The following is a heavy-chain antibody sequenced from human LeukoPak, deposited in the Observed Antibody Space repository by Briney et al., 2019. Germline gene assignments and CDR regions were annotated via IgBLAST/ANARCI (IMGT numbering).Heavy chain of an antibody. CDR2: IYYSGST. CDR1: GGSISSSSYY. CDR3: ARGGASGWYIFDY. Sequence: SETLSLTCTVSGGSISSSSYYWGWIRQPPGKGLEWIGSIYYSGSTYYNPSLKSRVTISVDTSKNQFSLKLSSVTAADTAVYYCARGGASGWYIFDYWGQGTLVTVSS. J-gene: IGHJ4*02. D-gene: IGHD6-19*01. V-gene: IGHV4-39*07.